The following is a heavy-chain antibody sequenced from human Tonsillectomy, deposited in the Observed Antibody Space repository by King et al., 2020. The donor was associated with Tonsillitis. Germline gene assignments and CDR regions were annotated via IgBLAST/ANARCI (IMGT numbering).Heavy chain of an antibody. D-gene: IGHD2-15*01. CDR1: GFTISSYW. CDR3: AREYCSGGTCYPGAFDI. J-gene: IGHJ3*02. CDR2: INQDGSEK. V-gene: IGHV3-7*01. Sequence: QLVQSGGGLVQRGGSLRLSCAASGFTISSYWMTWVRQAPGKGLEWVANINQDGSEKFYVDSVKGRFTISRDNGKNSLYLQMNGLRDEDTAVYYCAREYCSGGTCYPGAFDIWGQGTMLTVSS.